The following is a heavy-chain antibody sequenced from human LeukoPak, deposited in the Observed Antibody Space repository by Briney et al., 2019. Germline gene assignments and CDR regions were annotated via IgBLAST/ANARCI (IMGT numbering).Heavy chain of an antibody. Sequence: GASVKVSCKASGGTFSSYAISWVRQAPGQGLEWMGGIIPIFGTANYAQKFQGRVTITTDESTSTAYMELSSLRSEDTAVYYCAGTSSIAARLSYYFDYWGQGTLVTVSS. D-gene: IGHD6-6*01. CDR2: IIPIFGTA. CDR1: GGTFSSYA. J-gene: IGHJ4*02. CDR3: AGTSSIAARLSYYFDY. V-gene: IGHV1-69*05.